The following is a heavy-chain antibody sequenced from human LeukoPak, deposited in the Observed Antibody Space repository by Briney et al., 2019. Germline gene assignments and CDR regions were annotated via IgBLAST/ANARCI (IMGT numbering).Heavy chain of an antibody. J-gene: IGHJ5*02. CDR2: ISRTSEST. D-gene: IGHD1-7*01. CDR3: ARGATDTTRWFDP. Sequence: NPGGSLRLSCAASGFSVGTNYMTWVRQAPGKGLEWVSIISRTSESTFYADSVKGRFTISRDNAKNSLYLQMNGLRADDTATYYCARGATDTTRWFDPWGQGTLVTVSS. CDR1: GFSVGTNY. V-gene: IGHV3-21*01.